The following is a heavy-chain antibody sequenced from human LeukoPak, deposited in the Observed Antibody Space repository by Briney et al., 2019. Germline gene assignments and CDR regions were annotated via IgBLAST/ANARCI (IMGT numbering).Heavy chain of an antibody. V-gene: IGHV3-7*01. CDR2: IRQDGSVN. Sequence: PGGSLRLSCEASGFTFSSYWMSWVRQAPGKGLEWVATIRQDGSVNHYVDSVKGRFTISRDNSKNTLYLQMNSLRAEDTAVYYCARVGASPAGYWGQGTLVTVSS. D-gene: IGHD1-26*01. CDR1: GFTFSSYW. J-gene: IGHJ4*02. CDR3: ARVGASPAGY.